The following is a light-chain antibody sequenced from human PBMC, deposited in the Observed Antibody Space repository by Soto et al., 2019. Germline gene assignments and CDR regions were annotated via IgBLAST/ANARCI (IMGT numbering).Light chain of an antibody. CDR1: SSDVGGHRY. J-gene: IGLJ2*01. V-gene: IGLV2-14*03. CDR3: SSYTSTNTIL. CDR2: EVT. Sequence: QSVLTQPASVSGSPGQSITISCTGTSSDVGGHRYVSWYQQHPGRAPKLMIYEVTNRPSGVSNRFSASKSGNTASLSISGLQAEDEADYYCSSYTSTNTILFGGGTKLTVL.